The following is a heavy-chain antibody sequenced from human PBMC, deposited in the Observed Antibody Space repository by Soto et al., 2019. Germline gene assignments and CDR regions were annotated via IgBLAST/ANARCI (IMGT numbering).Heavy chain of an antibody. V-gene: IGHV4-34*01. D-gene: IGHD6-13*01. Sequence: TLSLTCAVYGGSFSGYYWSWIRQPPGKGLEWIGEINHSGSTNYNPSLKSRVTLSVDTSKNQFSLKLSSVTAADTAVYYCASFRSAGIAAAGTAYNRYYYGMDVWGQGTTVTVSS. CDR3: ASFRSAGIAAAGTAYNRYYYGMDV. J-gene: IGHJ6*02. CDR1: GGSFSGYY. CDR2: INHSGST.